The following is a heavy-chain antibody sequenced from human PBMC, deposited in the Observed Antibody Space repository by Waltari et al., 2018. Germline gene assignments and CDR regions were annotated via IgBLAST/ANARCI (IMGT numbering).Heavy chain of an antibody. J-gene: IGHJ4*02. CDR1: RVPFANSA. CDR3: ATPFYNWDDPLHS. D-gene: IGHD1-20*01. V-gene: IGHV3-23*01. Sequence: EVQLLESGGDWVQPGGSLRLSCSAPRVPFANSAINWVRLAPRTGLEWVSAITVGDDTYYADSVRGRFTISRDTSKDTVYLQMDGLRAEDTAVYYCATPFYNWDDPLHSWGQGTLVTVSS. CDR2: ITVGDDT.